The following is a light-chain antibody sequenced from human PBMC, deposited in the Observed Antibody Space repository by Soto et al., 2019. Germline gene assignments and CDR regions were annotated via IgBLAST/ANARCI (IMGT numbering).Light chain of an antibody. Sequence: QSVLTEPPSASGSTCQSVTISCTGTSSDVGGYDYVSWYQQHPGKAPKLMIYEVTIRPSGVSDRFSGSKSGNTASLTVSGLQAEDEADYYCSSYTGGNPSYVFGTGTKVTVL. V-gene: IGLV2-8*01. CDR2: EVT. CDR1: SSDVGGYDY. J-gene: IGLJ1*01. CDR3: SSYTGGNPSYV.